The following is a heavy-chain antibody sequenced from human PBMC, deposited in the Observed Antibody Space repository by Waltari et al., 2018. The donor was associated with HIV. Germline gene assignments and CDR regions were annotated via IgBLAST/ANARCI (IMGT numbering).Heavy chain of an antibody. D-gene: IGHD3-22*01. Sequence: QVHLVQSGPEVKRPGASVKISCKAYGYTFINFDVNWVRQAAGQGPEWLGWMNPNSGNTASPHIFEDRVTRTRDVSTDTAYMEMSGLTPEDTAIYYCARNSSGKGNRYFYYGLDIWGQGTPVTV. CDR3: ARNSSGKGNRYFYYGLDI. CDR1: GYTFINFD. V-gene: IGHV1-8*02. J-gene: IGHJ6*02. CDR2: MNPNSGNT.